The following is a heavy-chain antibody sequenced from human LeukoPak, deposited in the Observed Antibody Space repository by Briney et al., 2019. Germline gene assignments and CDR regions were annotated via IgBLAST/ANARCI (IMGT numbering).Heavy chain of an antibody. J-gene: IGHJ6*03. Sequence: GGSLRLSCAASGFTFSSYWMSWVRQAPGKGLEWVANIKQDGSEKYYVDSVKGRFTISRDNAKNSLYLQMNSLRAKDTAVYYCARYSSGWFYYYYMDVWGKGTTVTVSS. V-gene: IGHV3-7*01. CDR1: GFTFSSYW. D-gene: IGHD6-19*01. CDR3: ARYSSGWFYYYYMDV. CDR2: IKQDGSEK.